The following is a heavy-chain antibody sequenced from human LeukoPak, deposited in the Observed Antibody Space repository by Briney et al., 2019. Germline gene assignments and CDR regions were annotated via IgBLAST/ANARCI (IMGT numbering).Heavy chain of an antibody. CDR1: GYTFTSYG. V-gene: IGHV1-18*01. CDR2: ISAYNGNT. J-gene: IGHJ6*02. D-gene: IGHD2-2*01. Sequence: ASVKVSCKASGYTFTSYGISWVRQAPGQGLEWMGWISAYNGNTNYAQKLQGRVTMTTDTSTSTAYTELRSLRSDDTAVYYCAREIVVVPAAIPYYYYYGMDVWGQGTTVTVSS. CDR3: AREIVVVPAAIPYYYYYGMDV.